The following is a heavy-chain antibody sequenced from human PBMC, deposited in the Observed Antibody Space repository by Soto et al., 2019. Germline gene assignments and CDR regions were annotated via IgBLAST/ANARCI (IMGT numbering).Heavy chain of an antibody. D-gene: IGHD6-13*01. J-gene: IGHJ4*02. CDR1: GYTFSNFL. Sequence: RGESLKISFQCSGYTFSNFLISWVRQLPVKGLEWMGIIYPGDYETRYSPSFHGKVTISADRSIGTAYLQWSSLEASDSAFYFCATSPRSSPYFDYSGQGALVTVSS. CDR2: IYPGDYET. CDR3: ATSPRSSPYFDY. V-gene: IGHV5-51*01.